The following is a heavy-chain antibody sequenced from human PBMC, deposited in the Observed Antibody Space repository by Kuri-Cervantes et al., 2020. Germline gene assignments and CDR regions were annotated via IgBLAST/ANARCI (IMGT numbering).Heavy chain of an antibody. CDR1: GYTFTSYA. CDR3: VREHIEDYMDV. Sequence: ASVKVSCKASGYTFTSYAMNWVRQAPGQGLEWMGWINTNTGNPTYAQGFTGRFVFSLDTSVSTAYLQICSLKAEDTAVYYCVREHIEDYMDVWGKGTTVTVSS. V-gene: IGHV7-4-1*01. D-gene: IGHD2-21*01. CDR2: INTNTGNP. J-gene: IGHJ6*03.